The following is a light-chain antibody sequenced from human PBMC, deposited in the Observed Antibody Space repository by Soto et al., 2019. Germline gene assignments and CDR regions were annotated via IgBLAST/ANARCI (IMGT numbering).Light chain of an antibody. CDR2: EVS. CDR1: SSDVGGYNN. Sequence: QSALTQPASVAGSPGQSITISCTGTSSDVGGYNNVSWYQQHPGKAPKLMIYEVSNRPSGVSNRFSGSKSGNTASLTISRLQPEDEADYYCSSFTPSSTVVFGGGTNLTVL. J-gene: IGLJ2*01. V-gene: IGLV2-14*01. CDR3: SSFTPSSTVV.